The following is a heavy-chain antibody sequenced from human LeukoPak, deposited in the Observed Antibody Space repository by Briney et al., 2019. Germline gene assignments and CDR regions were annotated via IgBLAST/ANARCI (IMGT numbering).Heavy chain of an antibody. CDR2: IYYSGST. J-gene: IGHJ5*02. V-gene: IGHV4-59*01. CDR1: GGSISSYY. CDR3: ARSDSSGKKYNWFDP. Sequence: SETLSLTCTVSGGSISSYYWSWIRQPPGKGLEWIGYIYYSGSTNYNPSLKSRVTISVDTSKNQFSLKLSSVTAADTAVYYCARSDSSGKKYNWFDPWGQGTLVTVSS. D-gene: IGHD6-19*01.